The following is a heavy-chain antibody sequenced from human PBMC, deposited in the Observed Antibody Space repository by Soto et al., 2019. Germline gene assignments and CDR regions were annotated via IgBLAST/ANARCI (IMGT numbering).Heavy chain of an antibody. Sequence: QVQLQESGPGLVKPSQTLSLTCTVSGGSISSGGYYWSWIRQHPGKGLEWIGYIYYSGGTYQNPCLKSRVMITVDTSKNQFSLKLSSVTAADTAVYYCARDRGGYGVFDYWGQGTLVAVSS. CDR1: GGSISSGGYY. CDR2: IYYSGGT. D-gene: IGHD5-12*01. V-gene: IGHV4-31*03. J-gene: IGHJ4*02. CDR3: ARDRGGYGVFDY.